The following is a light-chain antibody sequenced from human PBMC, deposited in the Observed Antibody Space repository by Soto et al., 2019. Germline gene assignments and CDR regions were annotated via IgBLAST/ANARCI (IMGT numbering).Light chain of an antibody. V-gene: IGKV3-15*01. CDR2: RAS. CDR1: QNIYYN. CDR3: LQYHNLWA. J-gene: IGKJ1*01. Sequence: ILMTQSPATVSVSPAESATLSCRDSQNIYYNVAWYQHRPGQAPRLLIYRASTRAPGVPARFSGSGSGTEFTLTISSLQPEDFTVYSCLQYHNLWAFGQGTKVEI.